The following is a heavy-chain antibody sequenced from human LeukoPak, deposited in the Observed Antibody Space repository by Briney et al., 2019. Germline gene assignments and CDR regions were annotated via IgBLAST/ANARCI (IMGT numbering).Heavy chain of an antibody. J-gene: IGHJ3*02. CDR2: ISISTSSI. CDR1: GFTFSSYS. CDR3: ARVPAGVIVMKDAFDM. Sequence: PGGSLRLSCVGSGFTFSSYSMSWVRQAPGKGLEWVSYISISTSSIDYADSVKGRFTISRDNAKNSLYLQMNSLRAEDTAVYYCARVPAGVIVMKDAFDMWGQGTMVTVSS. D-gene: IGHD3-16*02. V-gene: IGHV3-48*04.